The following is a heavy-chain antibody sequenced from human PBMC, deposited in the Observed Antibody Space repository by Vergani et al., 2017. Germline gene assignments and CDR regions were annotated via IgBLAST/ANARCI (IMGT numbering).Heavy chain of an antibody. J-gene: IGHJ3*02. V-gene: IGHV4-61*10. D-gene: IGHD2-15*01. CDR3: ASGDCSGGSCPTLGSFDI. CDR2: IYYSGRT. Sequence: QVQLQESGPGLVKPSETLSLTCTVSGGSVSSGSYYWSWIRPPAGKGLEWIGYIYYSGRTNYNPSLKSRVTISVDTAKNQFSLKLSSVTAADTAVYYCASGDCSGGSCPTLGSFDIWGQGTMVTVSS. CDR1: GGSVSSGSYY.